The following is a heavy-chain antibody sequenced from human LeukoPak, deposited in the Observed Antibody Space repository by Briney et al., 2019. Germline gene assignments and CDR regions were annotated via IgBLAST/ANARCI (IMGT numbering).Heavy chain of an antibody. J-gene: IGHJ4*02. CDR2: IYSGGST. CDR1: GFTFSSYA. Sequence: PGGSLRLSCAASGFTFSSYAISWVRQAPGKGLEWVSVIYSGGSTYYADSVKGRFTISRDNSKNTLYLQMNSLRAEDTAVYYCARDFPAYDSSGYYFDYWGQGTLVTVSS. V-gene: IGHV3-66*01. CDR3: ARDFPAYDSSGYYFDY. D-gene: IGHD3-22*01.